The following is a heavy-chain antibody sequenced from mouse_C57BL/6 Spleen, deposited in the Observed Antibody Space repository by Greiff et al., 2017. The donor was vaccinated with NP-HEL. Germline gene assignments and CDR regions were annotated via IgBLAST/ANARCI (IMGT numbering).Heavy chain of an antibody. V-gene: IGHV5-4*01. CDR2: ISDGGSYT. J-gene: IGHJ2*01. CDR3: ARDNSNYEGGFDY. Sequence: EVKLVESGGGLVKPGGSLKLSCAASGFTFSSYAMSWVRQTPEKRLEWVATISDGGSYTYYPDNVKGRCTISRDNAKNNLYLQMSHLKSEDTAMYYCARDNSNYEGGFDYWGQGTTLTVSS. D-gene: IGHD2-5*01. CDR1: GFTFSSYA.